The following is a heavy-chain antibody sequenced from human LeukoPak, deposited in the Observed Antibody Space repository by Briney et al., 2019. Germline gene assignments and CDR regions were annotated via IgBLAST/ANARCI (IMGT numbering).Heavy chain of an antibody. D-gene: IGHD4-17*01. CDR1: GGSISSYY. CDR3: ARDGIYGDYVGY. Sequence: SETLSLTCTVSGGSISSYYWSWIRQPPGKGLEWIGYIYYSGSTYYNPSLKSRVTISVDTSKNQFSLKLSSVTAADTAVYYCARDGIYGDYVGYWGQGTLVTVSS. V-gene: IGHV4-59*12. J-gene: IGHJ4*02. CDR2: IYYSGST.